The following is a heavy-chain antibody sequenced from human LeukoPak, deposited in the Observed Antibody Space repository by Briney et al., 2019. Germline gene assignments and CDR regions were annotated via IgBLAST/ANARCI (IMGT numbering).Heavy chain of an antibody. CDR1: GFTFSSYS. V-gene: IGHV3-21*01. D-gene: IGHD2-15*01. Sequence: GGSLRLSCAASGFTFSSYSMNWVRQAPGKGLEWVSSISSSSSYIYYADSVKGRFTISRDNAKNSLYLQMNSLRAEDTAVYYCARRPNCSGGSCYSFFYYGMDVWGQGTTVTVSS. CDR2: ISSSSSYI. J-gene: IGHJ6*02. CDR3: ARRPNCSGGSCYSFFYYGMDV.